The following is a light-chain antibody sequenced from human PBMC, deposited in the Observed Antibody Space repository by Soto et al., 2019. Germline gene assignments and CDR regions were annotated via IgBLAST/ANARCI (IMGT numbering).Light chain of an antibody. J-gene: IGLJ3*02. CDR3: LLSYSGAEV. Sequence: QAVVTQEPSLTVSPGGTVTLTCGSNTGAVTSGHYPDWFQQKPGQAPRTLIYDTSRKHSWTPARFSGSLVGGKAALTLSGAQPEDEADYYYLLSYSGAEVFGGGTKLTVL. CDR1: TGAVTSGHY. CDR2: DTS. V-gene: IGLV7-46*01.